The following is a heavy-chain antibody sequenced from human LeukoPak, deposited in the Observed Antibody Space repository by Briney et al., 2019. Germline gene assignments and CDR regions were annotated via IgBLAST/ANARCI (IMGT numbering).Heavy chain of an antibody. D-gene: IGHD3-3*02. Sequence: PGGSLRLSCAASGFTFSSNYMSWVRQAPGKGLEWVSVIYSGGSTYYSDSVKGRFTISRDNSKNTLYLQMNSLRAEDTAVYYCAREISRTGAFDIWGQGTMVTVSS. CDR2: IYSGGST. J-gene: IGHJ3*02. CDR3: AREISRTGAFDI. CDR1: GFTFSSNY. V-gene: IGHV3-53*05.